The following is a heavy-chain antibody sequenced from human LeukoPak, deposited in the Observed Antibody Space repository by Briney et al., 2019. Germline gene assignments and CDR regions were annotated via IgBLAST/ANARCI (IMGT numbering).Heavy chain of an antibody. J-gene: IGHJ4*02. CDR3: ARPRGCGSASCNNFDY. D-gene: IGHD2-2*01. V-gene: IGHV3-7*01. CDR2: MDEYGSDI. CDR1: GFDFSGFS. Sequence: PGGSLRLSCVVSGFDFSGFSMSWVRQAPGKGLEWVAIMDEYGSDIFYVESVKGRFIISRANARNSLYLQMNNLRAEDTAVYYCARPRGCGSASCNNFDYWGQGTLVTVSS.